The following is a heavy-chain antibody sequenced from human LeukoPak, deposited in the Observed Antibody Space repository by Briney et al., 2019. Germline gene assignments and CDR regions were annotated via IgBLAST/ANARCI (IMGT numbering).Heavy chain of an antibody. CDR3: ARHGGSYYFDY. Sequence: PSETLSLTCTVSGGSINNRSSYWGWIRQPPGKGLEWIGSIYYSGSTSQNPSLKSRVTMFVDTSKNQFSLNLSSVTAADTAVYYCARHGGSYYFDYWGQGTLVTVSS. CDR1: GGSINNRSSY. CDR2: IYYSGST. V-gene: IGHV4-39*01. D-gene: IGHD1-26*01. J-gene: IGHJ4*02.